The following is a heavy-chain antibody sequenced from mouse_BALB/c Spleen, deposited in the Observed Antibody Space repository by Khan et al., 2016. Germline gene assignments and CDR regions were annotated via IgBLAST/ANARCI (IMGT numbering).Heavy chain of an antibody. CDR2: ISSGGGST. CDR1: GFAFSSYD. Sequence: EVELVESGGGLVKPGGSLKLSCAASGFAFSSYDMSWVRQTPEKRLEWVAYISSGGGSTYYPDTVKGRVTISRDNAKNTLYLQMSSLKSEDTAISYCARHDGYYGGFAYWGQGTLVTVSA. CDR3: ARHDGYYGGFAY. D-gene: IGHD2-3*01. J-gene: IGHJ3*01. V-gene: IGHV5-12-1*01.